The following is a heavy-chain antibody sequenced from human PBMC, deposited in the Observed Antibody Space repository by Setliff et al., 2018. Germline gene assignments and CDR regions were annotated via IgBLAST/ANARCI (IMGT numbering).Heavy chain of an antibody. V-gene: IGHV3-23*01. J-gene: IGHJ4*02. Sequence: ETLSLSCAASGFTFSSFAMSWVRQAPGKRLEWVSIINVGGTNTYYRDSVKGRFTISRDNSKSTLYLQMNSLRAEDTAIYYCAKDKDVRVDYFDYWGPGTLVTVSS. CDR1: GFTFSSFA. CDR3: AKDKDVRVDYFDY. CDR2: INVGGTNT. D-gene: IGHD3-10*01.